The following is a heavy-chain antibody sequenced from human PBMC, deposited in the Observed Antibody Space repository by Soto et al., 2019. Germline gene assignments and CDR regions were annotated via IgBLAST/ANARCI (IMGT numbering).Heavy chain of an antibody. CDR1: GYSFTTYW. CDR3: ARRSPAALTMYYFDY. J-gene: IGHJ4*02. Sequence: GESLKISCKGSGYSFTTYWIGWVRQMPGKGLEWMGIIYPGDSDTRYSPSFQGQVTISAGKSITTAYLQWSSLKASDTAMYYCARRSPAALTMYYFDYWGQGTLVTVSS. V-gene: IGHV5-51*01. D-gene: IGHD6-13*01. CDR2: IYPGDSDT.